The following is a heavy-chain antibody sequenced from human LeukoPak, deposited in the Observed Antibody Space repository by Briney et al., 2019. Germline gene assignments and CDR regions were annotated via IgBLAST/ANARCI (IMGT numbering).Heavy chain of an antibody. V-gene: IGHV1-18*01. CDR3: ARGMWGYCSSTSCYKTNYYYYYMDV. CDR1: GYTFTSYG. CDR2: ISAYNGNT. Sequence: RRASVTVSCKASGYTFTSYGISWVRQAPGQGLEWMGWISAYNGNTNYAQKLQGRVTMTTDTSMSTAYMELRSLRSDDTAVYYCARGMWGYCSSTSCYKTNYYYYYMDVWGKGTTVTVSS. D-gene: IGHD2-2*01. J-gene: IGHJ6*03.